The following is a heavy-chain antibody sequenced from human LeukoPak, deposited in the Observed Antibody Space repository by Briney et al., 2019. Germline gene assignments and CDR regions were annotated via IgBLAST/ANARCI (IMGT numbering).Heavy chain of an antibody. CDR2: ISGSGGST. D-gene: IGHD1-1*01. CDR3: AKGGGLEYLDNWFDP. Sequence: GGTLRLSCAASGFTFSSYGMSWVRQAPGKGLEWVSAISGSGGSTYYADSVKGRFTISRDNSKNTLYLQMNSLRAEDTAVYYCAKGGGLEYLDNWFDPWGQGTLVTVSS. V-gene: IGHV3-23*01. J-gene: IGHJ5*02. CDR1: GFTFSSYG.